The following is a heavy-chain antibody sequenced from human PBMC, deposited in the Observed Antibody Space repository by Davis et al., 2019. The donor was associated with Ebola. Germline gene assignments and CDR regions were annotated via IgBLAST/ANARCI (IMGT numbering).Heavy chain of an antibody. CDR1: GSTFSSYS. Sequence: PGGSLRLSCAASGSTFSSYSMNWVRQAPGKGLEWVSYISSSSSTIYYADSVKGRFTISRDNAKNTLYLQMNSLRAEDTAVYYCARDRFYGSGSYYGDWGQGTLVTVSS. D-gene: IGHD3-10*01. V-gene: IGHV3-48*04. J-gene: IGHJ4*02. CDR3: ARDRFYGSGSYYGD. CDR2: ISSSSSTI.